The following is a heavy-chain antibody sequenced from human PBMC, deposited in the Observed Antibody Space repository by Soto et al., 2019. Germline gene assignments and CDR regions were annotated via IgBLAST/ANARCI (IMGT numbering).Heavy chain of an antibody. V-gene: IGHV3-66*01. CDR3: ARESYEDIVVVLAAIDYYYYYYMDV. J-gene: IGHJ6*03. CDR1: GFIVSDTY. Sequence: GGSLRLSCTASGFIVSDTYMNWVRQAPGKGLEWVSVISNRGDTHYADSVRGRFSLSRDNAKNSLYLQMNSLRAEDTAVYYCARESYEDIVVVLAAIDYYYYYYMDVWGKGTTVTVSS. D-gene: IGHD2-2*02. CDR2: ISNRGDT.